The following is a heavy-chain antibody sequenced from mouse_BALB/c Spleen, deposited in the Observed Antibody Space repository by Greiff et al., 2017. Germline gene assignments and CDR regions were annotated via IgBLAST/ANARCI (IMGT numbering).Heavy chain of an antibody. J-gene: IGHJ4*01. V-gene: IGHV2-6-7*01. CDR1: GFSLTGYG. CDR3: AREGLNYAMDY. Sequence: QVQLKESGPGLVAPSQSLSITCTVSGFSLTGYGVNWVRQPPGKGLEWLGMIWGDGSTDYNSALKSRLSISKDNSKSQVFLKMNSLQTDDTARYYCAREGLNYAMDYWGQGTSVTVSS. CDR2: IWGDGST.